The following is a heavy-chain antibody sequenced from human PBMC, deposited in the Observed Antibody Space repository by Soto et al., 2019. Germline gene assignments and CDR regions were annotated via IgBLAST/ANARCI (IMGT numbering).Heavy chain of an antibody. Sequence: QVQLVQSGAEVKKPGSSVKVSCKASGGTFSSYTISWVRQAPGQGIEWMGRIIPILGIAYYAQKFQGRVTITADKSTSTAYMELSSLRSEDTAVYYCASLMSSGYYYGMDVWGQGTTVTVSS. V-gene: IGHV1-69*02. CDR2: IIPILGIA. D-gene: IGHD3-10*01. CDR3: ASLMSSGYYYGMDV. CDR1: GGTFSSYT. J-gene: IGHJ6*02.